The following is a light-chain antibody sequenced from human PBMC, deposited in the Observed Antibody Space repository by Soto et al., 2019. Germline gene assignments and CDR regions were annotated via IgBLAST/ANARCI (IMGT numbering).Light chain of an antibody. CDR3: QHYNNWPLT. CDR1: QSVSSN. CDR2: GAS. V-gene: IGKV3-15*01. Sequence: EIVMTQSPATLSVSPGERATLSCRASQSVSSNLAWYQQKPGQAPRLLIYGASIRATGIPARFSSSGSGTEFTLTISSLQSEDFAVYYCQHYNNWPLTFGGGTKVEIK. J-gene: IGKJ4*01.